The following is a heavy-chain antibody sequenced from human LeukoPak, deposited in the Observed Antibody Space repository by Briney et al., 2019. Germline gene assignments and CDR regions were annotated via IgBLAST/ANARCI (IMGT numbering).Heavy chain of an antibody. CDR2: ISGSGGST. D-gene: IGHD2-2*01. V-gene: IGHV3-23*01. Sequence: EGSLRLSCAASGFTFSSYAMSWVRQAPGKGLEWVSAISGSGGSTYYADSVKGRFTISRDNSKNTLYLQMNSLRAEDTAVYYCAKPRTEIRTAFDYWGQGTLVTVSS. CDR1: GFTFSSYA. CDR3: AKPRTEIRTAFDY. J-gene: IGHJ4*02.